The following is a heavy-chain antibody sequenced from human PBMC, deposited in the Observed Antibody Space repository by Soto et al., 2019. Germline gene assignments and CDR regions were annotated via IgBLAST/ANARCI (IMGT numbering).Heavy chain of an antibody. J-gene: IGHJ3*02. CDR2: IIPIFSIA. Sequence: ASVKVSCKASGGTFSTYTINWVRQAPGQGLEWMGGIIPIFSIANYAQTFQGRVTITADESTSTAYMELSSLRSEDTAVYYCARENSGNYFDAFDIWGQGTMVTVSS. V-gene: IGHV1-69*13. CDR3: ARENSGNYFDAFDI. CDR1: GGTFSTYT. D-gene: IGHD1-26*01.